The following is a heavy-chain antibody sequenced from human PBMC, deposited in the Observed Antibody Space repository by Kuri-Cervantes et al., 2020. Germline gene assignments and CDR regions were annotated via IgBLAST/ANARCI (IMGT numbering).Heavy chain of an antibody. Sequence: GGSLRLSCAASGFTFDDYAMHWVRQAPGKGLEWVSGISGSGGSTYYADSVKGRFTISRDNSKNTLYLQMNSLRAEDTAVYYCAKGTVAGRFDYWGQGTLVTVSS. D-gene: IGHD6-19*01. CDR2: ISGSGGST. J-gene: IGHJ4*02. CDR3: AKGTVAGRFDY. V-gene: IGHV3-23*01. CDR1: GFTFDDYA.